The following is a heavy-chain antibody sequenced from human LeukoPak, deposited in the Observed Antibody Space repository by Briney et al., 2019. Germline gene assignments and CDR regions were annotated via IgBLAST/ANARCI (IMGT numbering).Heavy chain of an antibody. CDR2: IYYSGST. J-gene: IGHJ4*02. Sequence: SETLSLTCTVSGGSISSSGYYWAWIRQPPGKGLEWIGSIYYSGSTYYNPSLKSRVTISVDTSKNQFSLKLSSVTAADTAVYYCARAESTLSGYDSAFDYWGQGTLVTVSS. D-gene: IGHD5-12*01. CDR3: ARAESTLSGYDSAFDY. V-gene: IGHV4-39*01. CDR1: GGSISSSGYY.